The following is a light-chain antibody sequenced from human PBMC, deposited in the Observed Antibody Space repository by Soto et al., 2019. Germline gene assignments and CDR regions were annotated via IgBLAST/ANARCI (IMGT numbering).Light chain of an antibody. V-gene: IGLV2-14*01. Sequence: QTVVTQPASVSGSPGQSITISCTGTSSDIGGYNFVSWYQQHPGKAPKLMLYEVSSRPSGVSNRFSGSKSANTASLTISGLQAEDEADYYCSSYTTISTLVFGGGTQLTVL. CDR3: SSYTTISTLV. CDR1: SSDIGGYNF. J-gene: IGLJ7*01. CDR2: EVS.